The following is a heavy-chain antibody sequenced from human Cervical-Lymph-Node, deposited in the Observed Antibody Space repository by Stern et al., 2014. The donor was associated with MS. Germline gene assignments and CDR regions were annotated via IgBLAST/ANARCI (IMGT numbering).Heavy chain of an antibody. Sequence: QVQLVQSGAEMKKPGASVKVSCKASGYTFTSYAMHWVRQAPGQRLEWMGWINAGNGNTKYSQKFQGRVTITRDTSASTAYMELSSLRSEDTAVYYCARVALQGTYFDYWGQGTLVTVSS. J-gene: IGHJ4*02. CDR3: ARVALQGTYFDY. D-gene: IGHD5-24*01. CDR2: INAGNGNT. CDR1: GYTFTSYA. V-gene: IGHV1-3*01.